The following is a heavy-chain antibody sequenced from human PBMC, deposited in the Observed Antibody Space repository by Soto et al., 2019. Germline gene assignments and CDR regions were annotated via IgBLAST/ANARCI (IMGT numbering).Heavy chain of an antibody. CDR2: INPNGGNT. CDR1: GYTFTSYY. V-gene: IGHV1-46*01. CDR3: ARGLSKYYYYYMDV. J-gene: IGHJ6*03. Sequence: GASVKVSCKASGYTFTSYYMHWVRQAPGPGLEWMGIINPNGGNTSYAQKFQGRVTMTRDTSISTAYMELSSLRYEDTAVYYCARGLSKYYYYYMDVWGKGTTVTVSS.